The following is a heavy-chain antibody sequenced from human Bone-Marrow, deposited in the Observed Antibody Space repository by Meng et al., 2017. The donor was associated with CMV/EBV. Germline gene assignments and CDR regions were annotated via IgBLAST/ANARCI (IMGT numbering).Heavy chain of an antibody. D-gene: IGHD2-2*02. Sequence: GESLKISCAASGFTFSTYSTNWVRQAPGKGLEWVSYISAGSSIIYYADSVKGRFTVSRDNVKNSLYLQMNSLRAEDTAIYYCARGAYCSDSSCYTSLFDFWGQGALVTGSS. CDR1: GFTFSTYS. J-gene: IGHJ4*02. CDR2: ISAGSSII. V-gene: IGHV3-48*04. CDR3: ARGAYCSDSSCYTSLFDF.